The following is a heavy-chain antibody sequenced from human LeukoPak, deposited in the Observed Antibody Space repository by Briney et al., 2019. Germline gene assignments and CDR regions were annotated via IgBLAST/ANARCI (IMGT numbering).Heavy chain of an antibody. V-gene: IGHV3-13*01. CDR2: IGTLGDT. J-gene: IGHJ4*02. Sequence: PGGSLRLSCAASGFTFSSYDMHWVRQATGKGMEWVSVIGTLGDTSYPDSVKGRFTISRENAKNSLYLQMNNLRAGDTAVYYCARGRNGNYYDSSGYYPYWGQGTLVTVFS. CDR3: ARGRNGNYYDSSGYYPY. CDR1: GFTFSSYD. D-gene: IGHD3-22*01.